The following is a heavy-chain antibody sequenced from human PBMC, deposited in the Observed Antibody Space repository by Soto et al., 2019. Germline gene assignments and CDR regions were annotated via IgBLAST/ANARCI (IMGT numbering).Heavy chain of an antibody. J-gene: IGHJ5*02. CDR3: EKGGDSKWIIVLMVP. CDR1: GFTFSSYA. Sequence: EVQLLESGGGLVQPGGSLRLSCAASGFTFSSYAMSWVRQAPGKGLEWVSAISGSGGSTYYADSVKGRFTISRDNSKNSRYLQMNSLRDEDTAVYYCEKGGDSKWIIVLMVPWGQGTLVTVSS. D-gene: IGHD2-8*01. V-gene: IGHV3-23*01. CDR2: ISGSGGST.